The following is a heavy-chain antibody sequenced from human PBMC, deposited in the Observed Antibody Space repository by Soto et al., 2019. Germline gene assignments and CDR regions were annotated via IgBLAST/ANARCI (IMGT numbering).Heavy chain of an antibody. CDR2: ISGGGGST. CDR1: GFTFSSHA. V-gene: IGHV3-23*01. Sequence: GGSLRLSCTASGFTFSSHAMSWVRQAPGKGLEWVSAISGGGGSTYYADSVKGRFTISRDNSKNTLYLQMNSLRAEDTAAYYCAKDERGTTLFDNWGQGTLVTVSS. D-gene: IGHD1-26*01. CDR3: AKDERGTTLFDN. J-gene: IGHJ4*02.